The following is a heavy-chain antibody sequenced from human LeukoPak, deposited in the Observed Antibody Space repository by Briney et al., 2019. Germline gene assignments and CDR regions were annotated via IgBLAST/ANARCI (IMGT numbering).Heavy chain of an antibody. CDR3: ARPGGYYYYYYLDV. Sequence: GGSLRLSCAASGFTFSSYWMSWVRQAPGKGLEWVANIKQDGSEKYYVDSVKGRFTISRDNAKNSLYLQMNSLRAEDTAVYYCARPGGYYYYYYLDVWSKGTTVTVSS. D-gene: IGHD3-10*01. J-gene: IGHJ6*03. CDR2: IKQDGSEK. CDR1: GFTFSSYW. V-gene: IGHV3-7*01.